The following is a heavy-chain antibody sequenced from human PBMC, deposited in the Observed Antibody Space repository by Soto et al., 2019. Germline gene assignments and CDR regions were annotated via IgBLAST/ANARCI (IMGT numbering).Heavy chain of an antibody. D-gene: IGHD3-3*01. Sequence: EVQLVESGGVLIQRGGSLRLSCEASGFRFSDYDMHWVRQPSGRGLEWVSGIGTNADTHYSDAVKGRFTISRENDRNSLFLQMKSLKADDTAVYFCARGRPFWSGFYIDYWGQGSLVTVSS. CDR1: GFRFSDYD. CDR2: IGTNADT. J-gene: IGHJ4*02. CDR3: ARGRPFWSGFYIDY. V-gene: IGHV3-13*01.